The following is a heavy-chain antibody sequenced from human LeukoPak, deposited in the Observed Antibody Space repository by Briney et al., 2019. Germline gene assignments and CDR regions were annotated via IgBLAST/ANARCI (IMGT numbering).Heavy chain of an antibody. J-gene: IGHJ5*02. V-gene: IGHV4-4*07. CDR3: ARVRYSSSSNWFDP. Sequence: PSETLSLTCTVSGGSISSYYWSWIRQPAGKGLEWIGRIYTSGSTNYNPSLKSRVTMSVDTSKNQFSLKLSSVTAADTAVYYCARVRYSSSSNWFDPWGQGTLVTVSS. D-gene: IGHD6-6*01. CDR2: IYTSGST. CDR1: GGSISSYY.